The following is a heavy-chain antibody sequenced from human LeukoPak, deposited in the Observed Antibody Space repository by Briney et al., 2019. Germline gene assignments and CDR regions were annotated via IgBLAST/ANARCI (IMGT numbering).Heavy chain of an antibody. CDR1: GFTFSSYG. J-gene: IGHJ6*03. Sequence: PGGSLRLSCAASGFTFSSYGMSWVRQAPGKGLERVSAISGSGGSTYYADSVKGRFTISRDNSKNTLYLQMNSLRAEDTAVYYCAKFGGERRRSDLPYYYYYYYMDVWGKGTTVTISS. CDR3: AKFGGERRRSDLPYYYYYYYMDV. V-gene: IGHV3-23*01. CDR2: ISGSGGST. D-gene: IGHD3-16*01.